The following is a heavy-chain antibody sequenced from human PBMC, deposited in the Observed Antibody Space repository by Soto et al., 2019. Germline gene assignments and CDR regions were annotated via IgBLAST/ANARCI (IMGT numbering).Heavy chain of an antibody. D-gene: IGHD2-15*01. Sequence: QVQLVESGGGVVQPGRSLRLSCAASGFTFSSYGMQWVRQAPGKGLEWVAVIWYDGSNKYYADSVKGRFTISRDNSKNTLYPQSNGLRVEDTAVYYCARGFVDCSGGSCYGLDYWGQGPLVTVSS. J-gene: IGHJ4*02. CDR2: IWYDGSNK. CDR3: ARGFVDCSGGSCYGLDY. V-gene: IGHV3-33*01. CDR1: GFTFSSYG.